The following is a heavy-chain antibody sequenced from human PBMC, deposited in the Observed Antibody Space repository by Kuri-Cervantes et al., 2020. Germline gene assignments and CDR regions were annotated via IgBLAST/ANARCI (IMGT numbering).Heavy chain of an antibody. CDR1: GFTFSSYG. Sequence: GGSLRLSCAASGFTFSSYGMHWVRQAPGKGLGWVSSISSTNSEIYYADSVKGRFTISRDNVKNSLFLQMNSLRAGDTAVYYCARTCSGGSCRCYYYGMDVWGQGTTVTVSS. V-gene: IGHV3-21*01. CDR2: ISSTNSEI. J-gene: IGHJ6*02. D-gene: IGHD2-15*01. CDR3: ARTCSGGSCRCYYYGMDV.